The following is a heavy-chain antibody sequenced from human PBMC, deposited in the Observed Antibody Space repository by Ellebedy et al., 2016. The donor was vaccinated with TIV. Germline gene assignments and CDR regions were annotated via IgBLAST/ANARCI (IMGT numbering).Heavy chain of an antibody. V-gene: IGHV3-30*03. CDR2: ISYEGSNK. J-gene: IGHJ4*02. D-gene: IGHD1-26*01. CDR1: GFTFSSYG. CDR3: ARDRGGYLFDY. Sequence: PGGSLRLSCVGSGFTFSSYGMHWVRQAPGKGLEWVAVISYEGSNKDYADSVKGRFTISRDNSKNTLYLQMNSLRAEDTAVYYCARDRGGYLFDYWGQGTLVTVSS.